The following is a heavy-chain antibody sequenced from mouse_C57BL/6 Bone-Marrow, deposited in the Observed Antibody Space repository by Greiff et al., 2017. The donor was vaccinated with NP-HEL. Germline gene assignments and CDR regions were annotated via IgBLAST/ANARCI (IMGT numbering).Heavy chain of an antibody. V-gene: IGHV1-81*01. CDR1: GYTFTSYG. D-gene: IGHD1-1*02. Sequence: VQLQQSGAELARPGASVKLSCKASGYTFTSYGISWVKQRTGQGLEWIGEILPGSGSTNYNEKFKGKATFTADTSSNTAYMQLSSLTTEDSAIYYCAREGEGHYALYYFDYWGQGTTLTVSS. CDR2: ILPGSGST. J-gene: IGHJ2*01. CDR3: AREGEGHYALYYFDY.